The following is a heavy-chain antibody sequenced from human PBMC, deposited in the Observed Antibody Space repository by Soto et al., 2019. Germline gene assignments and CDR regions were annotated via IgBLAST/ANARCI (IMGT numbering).Heavy chain of an antibody. CDR1: GYTFTSYG. CDR2: ISAYNGNT. Sequence: ASVKVSCKASGYTFTSYGISWVRQAPGQGLEWMGWISAYNGNTNYAQKLQGRVTMTTDTSTSTAYMELRSLRSDDTAVYYCARRVRVVVGTSDCSGGSCYSSYYYMDVWGKGTTVTVSS. V-gene: IGHV1-18*01. J-gene: IGHJ6*03. CDR3: ARRVRVVVGTSDCSGGSCYSSYYYMDV. D-gene: IGHD2-15*01.